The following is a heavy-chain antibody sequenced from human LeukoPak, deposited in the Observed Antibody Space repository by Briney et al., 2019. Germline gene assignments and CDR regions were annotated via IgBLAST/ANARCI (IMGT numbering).Heavy chain of an antibody. V-gene: IGHV5-51*01. CDR2: IYPGDSDT. CDR1: GYSFTSYW. Sequence: GESLKISCKGSGYSFTSYWIGWVRQMPGKGLEWMGIIYPGDSDTRYSPSFQGQVTISADKSISTAYLQWSSLKASDTAMYYCARQADPCSSSWYQFDYWGQGTLVTVSS. J-gene: IGHJ4*02. D-gene: IGHD6-13*01. CDR3: ARQADPCSSSWYQFDY.